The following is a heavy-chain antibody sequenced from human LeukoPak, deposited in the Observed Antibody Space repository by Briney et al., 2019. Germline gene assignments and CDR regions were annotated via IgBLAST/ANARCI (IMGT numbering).Heavy chain of an antibody. CDR3: ARGGKEACSSTSCSAAHL. Sequence: SETLSLTCTVSGGSISSYYWSWIRQPPGKGLEWIGYIYYSGSTNYNPSLKSRVTISVDTSKNQFSLKLSSVTAADTAVYYCARGGKEACSSTSCSAAHLWGQGTLVTVSS. CDR2: IYYSGST. V-gene: IGHV4-59*01. J-gene: IGHJ4*02. CDR1: GGSISSYY. D-gene: IGHD2-2*01.